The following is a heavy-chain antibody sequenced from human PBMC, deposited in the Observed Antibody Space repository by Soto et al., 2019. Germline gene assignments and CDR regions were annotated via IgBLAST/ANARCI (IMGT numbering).Heavy chain of an antibody. V-gene: IGHV4-59*04. CDR1: GDSISSYY. D-gene: IGHD1-26*01. CDR2: IYYSGST. CDR3: ATQEVGGSYVYTFDP. Sequence: SETLSLTCTVSGDSISSYYWSWIRQPPGKGLEWIGYIYYSGSTYYNPSLKSRVTISVDTSKNQFSLKLSSVTAADTAVYYCATQEVGGSYVYTFDPWGQGTLVTVSS. J-gene: IGHJ5*02.